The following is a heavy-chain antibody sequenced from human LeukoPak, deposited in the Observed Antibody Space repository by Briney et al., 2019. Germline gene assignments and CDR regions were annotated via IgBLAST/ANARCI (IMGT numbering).Heavy chain of an antibody. V-gene: IGHV3-74*01. CDR1: GFTFSSYA. CDR2: VKSDGSST. J-gene: IGHJ4*02. CDR3: VRHNYGYDY. D-gene: IGHD5-18*01. Sequence: GGSLRLSCAASGFTFSSYAMHWVRQAPGKGLVWVSRVKSDGSSTSYADSVKGRFIISRDNAKNTLSLQMNSLRAEDTAVYYCVRHNYGYDYWGQGTPVTVSS.